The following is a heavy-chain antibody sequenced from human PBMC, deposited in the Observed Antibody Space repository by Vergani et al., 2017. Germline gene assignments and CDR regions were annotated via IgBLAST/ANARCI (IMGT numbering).Heavy chain of an antibody. CDR3: ARDLRLLYNRFDP. V-gene: IGHV3-33*01. CDR1: GFTFNQYG. D-gene: IGHD1-14*01. Sequence: LVPPGRSLRLSCAASGFTFNQYGMHWVRQAPGKGLEWVAVTWYDGNNKQYADSVKGRFTISRDNSKSTMYLQMNSLRDEDTGVYYCARDLRLLYNRFDPWGQGTLVTVSS. CDR2: TWYDGNNK. J-gene: IGHJ5*02.